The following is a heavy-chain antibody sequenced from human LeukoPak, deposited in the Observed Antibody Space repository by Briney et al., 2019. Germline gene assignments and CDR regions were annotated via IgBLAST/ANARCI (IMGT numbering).Heavy chain of an antibody. CDR2: LYSDGNT. V-gene: IGHV3-53*01. CDR3: ARGVEPLAANTLAY. Sequence: PGGSLRLSRAASGFTFSRYTMNWVRQAPGKGLEWVSVLYSDGNTKYADSVQGRFTISRDNSKNTLYLEMNSLSPDDTAVYYCARGVEPLAANTLAYWGQGTLVTVSS. D-gene: IGHD1-14*01. CDR1: GFTFSRYT. J-gene: IGHJ4*02.